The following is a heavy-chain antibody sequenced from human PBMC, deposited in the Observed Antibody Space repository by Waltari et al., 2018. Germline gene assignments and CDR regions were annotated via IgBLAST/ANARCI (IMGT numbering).Heavy chain of an antibody. CDR1: GYSISSGYY. Sequence: QVQLQESGPGLVKPSETLSLTCAVSGYSISSGYYWGWIRQPPGKGLEWIGSIYHSGSTYYNPSLKSRVTISVDTSKIQFSLKLSSVTAADTAVYYCARVPMVRGVLAFMDVWGQGTTVTVSS. J-gene: IGHJ6*02. D-gene: IGHD3-10*01. V-gene: IGHV4-38-2*01. CDR3: ARVPMVRGVLAFMDV. CDR2: IYHSGST.